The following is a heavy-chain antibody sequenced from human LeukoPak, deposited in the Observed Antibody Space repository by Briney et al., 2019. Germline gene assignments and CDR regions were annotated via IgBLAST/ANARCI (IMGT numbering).Heavy chain of an antibody. V-gene: IGHV4-34*01. J-gene: IGHJ4*02. D-gene: IGHD3-3*01. Sequence: SETLSLTCAVYGGSLSGYYWSWIRQPPGKGLEWIGEINHSGSTNYNPSLKSRVTISVDTSKNQFSLKLSSVSAADTAVYYCARRKTIFGVVIIGRGYYFDYWGQGTLVTVSS. CDR2: INHSGST. CDR3: ARRKTIFGVVIIGRGYYFDY. CDR1: GGSLSGYY.